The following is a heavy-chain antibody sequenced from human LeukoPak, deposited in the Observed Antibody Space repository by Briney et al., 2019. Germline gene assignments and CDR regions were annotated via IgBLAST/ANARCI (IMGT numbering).Heavy chain of an antibody. Sequence: SETLSLTCAVYGGSFSGYYWMWIRQPPGKGLEWIGEINHSGSTNYNPSLKSRVTISVDTSKNQFSLKLSSVTAADTAVYYCARVGTAMVIYYFDYWGQGTLVTVSS. CDR2: INHSGST. V-gene: IGHV4-34*01. CDR3: ARVGTAMVIYYFDY. CDR1: GGSFSGYY. J-gene: IGHJ4*02. D-gene: IGHD5-18*01.